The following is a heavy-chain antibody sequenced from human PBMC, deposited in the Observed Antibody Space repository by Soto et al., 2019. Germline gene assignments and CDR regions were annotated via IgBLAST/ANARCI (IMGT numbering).Heavy chain of an antibody. V-gene: IGHV4-39*01. CDR3: ARGFRWTRSFDF. J-gene: IGHJ4*02. CDR1: GGYISSTSYY. D-gene: IGHD1-1*01. CDR2: IYYTGTT. Sequence: QLQLQESGPGLVKPSETLSLICSVSGGYISSTSYYWGWIRHSPGTALEWIASIYYTGTTYYNPSLKGRVAISVDTSKTQVSLKVNSVTAADTAVYYCARGFRWTRSFDFWGQGTLVTVSS.